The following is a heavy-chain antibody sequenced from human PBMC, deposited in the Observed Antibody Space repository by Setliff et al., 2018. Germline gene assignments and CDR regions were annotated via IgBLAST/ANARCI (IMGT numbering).Heavy chain of an antibody. CDR2: ISWNSGSI. CDR3: VKDSNAMVRGGLDY. Sequence: SLKISCAASGFTFDDYAVNWVRQAPGKGLEWVAGISWNSGSIHYADSVKGRFTISRDNAKNSLYLQMNSLRPEDTALYYCVKDSNAMVRGGLDYWGQGTLVTVSS. V-gene: IGHV3-9*01. J-gene: IGHJ4*02. CDR1: GFTFDDYA. D-gene: IGHD3-10*01.